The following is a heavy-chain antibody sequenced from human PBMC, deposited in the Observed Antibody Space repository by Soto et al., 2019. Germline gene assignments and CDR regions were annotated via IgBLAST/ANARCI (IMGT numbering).Heavy chain of an antibody. CDR1: GGSISSSSYY. J-gene: IGHJ6*02. CDR2: IYYSGST. CDR3: ARHANADDYYGMDV. Sequence: QLQLQESGPGLVKPSETLSLTCSVSGGSISSSSYYWGWIRQPPGKGLEWIGSIYYSGSTYYNPSLKSRVTISVDTSKNQFSLKLSFVTAADTAVYYCARHANADDYYGMDVWGQGTKVTVSS. V-gene: IGHV4-39*01.